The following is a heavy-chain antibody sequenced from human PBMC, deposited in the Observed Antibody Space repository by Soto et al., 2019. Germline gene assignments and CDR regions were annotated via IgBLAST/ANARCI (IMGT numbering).Heavy chain of an antibody. CDR3: ARSLSVAVPDTRNMXV. J-gene: IGHJ6*02. CDR1: GYTFIGYY. Sequence: ASVKVSCKTSGYTFIGYYIHWVRQAPGQGLEWMGWINPNTGGTNYAQKFQGWVTVTRDTSISTAYMELTRLTSDDTAVYYCARSLSVAVPDTRNMXVWGQGTTVTVSS. D-gene: IGHD6-19*01. CDR2: INPNTGGT. V-gene: IGHV1-2*04.